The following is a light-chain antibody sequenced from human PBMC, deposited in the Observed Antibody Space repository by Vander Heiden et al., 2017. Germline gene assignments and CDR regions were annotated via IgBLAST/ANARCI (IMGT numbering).Light chain of an antibody. J-gene: IGLJ2*01. CDR1: GGSIARNF. Sequence: KFMLTQLHSVSKSPGKTVTISCSGSGGSIARNFVQWYQQRRGSLPATIIFDENGKLSGVRDRFSVSMDRSSNSASLTISGLKTEDEADYYCQSFDSDNLVFGGGTKLTVL. V-gene: IGLV6-57*02. CDR2: DEN. CDR3: QSFDSDNLV.